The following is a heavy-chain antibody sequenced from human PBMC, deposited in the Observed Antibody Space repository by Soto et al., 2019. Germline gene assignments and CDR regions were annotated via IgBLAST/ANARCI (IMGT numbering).Heavy chain of an antibody. J-gene: IGHJ4*02. CDR2: IYTSGST. Sequence: QVQLQESGPGLVKPSETLSLTCTVSGGSISSYYWSWIRQPAGKGLEWSGRIYTSGSTNYNPSLKSRVTMSVDTSKNQFSLKLSSVTAADTAVYYCAREEYSSSSGPFDYWGQGTLVTVSS. D-gene: IGHD6-6*01. CDR3: AREEYSSSSGPFDY. CDR1: GGSISSYY. V-gene: IGHV4-4*07.